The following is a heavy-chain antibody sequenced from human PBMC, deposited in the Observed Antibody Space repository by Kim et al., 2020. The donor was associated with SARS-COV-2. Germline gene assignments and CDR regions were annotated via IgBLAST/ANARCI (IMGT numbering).Heavy chain of an antibody. J-gene: IGHJ6*02. D-gene: IGHD3-10*01. CDR3: ARLEFGSGSFSRLDV. CDR2: IDPSDSYS. CDR1: GYSFASHW. V-gene: IGHV5-10-1*01. Sequence: GESLKISCKGSGYSFASHWITWVRQMPGKGLEWMGRIDPSDSYSNYGPSFQGHVTIATDKSISTAYLQWASLKASDTGTYYCARLEFGSGSFSRLDVWGQGTTVTVSS.